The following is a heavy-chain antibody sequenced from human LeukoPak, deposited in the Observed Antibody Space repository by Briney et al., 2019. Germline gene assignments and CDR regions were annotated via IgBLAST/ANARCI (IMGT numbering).Heavy chain of an antibody. Sequence: ASVKVSFKATGYSLIGFYLHWVRPAAGQGLEWMGWINPNSGDTKNVEKFQGRVTMTKDTSINTAYMELNTLKSDDKAVYYCARVRSSDFYFDYMDVWGIGTMVIVS. CDR3: ARVRSSDFYFDYMDV. V-gene: IGHV1-2*02. CDR1: GYSLIGFY. CDR2: INPNSGDT. D-gene: IGHD3-22*01. J-gene: IGHJ6*03.